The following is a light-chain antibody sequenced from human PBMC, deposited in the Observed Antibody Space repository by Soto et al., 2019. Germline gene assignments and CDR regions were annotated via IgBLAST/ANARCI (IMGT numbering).Light chain of an antibody. CDR2: GAS. V-gene: IGKV3-15*01. CDR3: QQYSIWRT. Sequence: EIVLTQSPATLSLSPGEGATVSCRASQSVSSYLAWYQQKAGQAPRLLIYGASTRATGIPARFSGSGSGTEFTLTISSLQSEDFAVYYCQQYSIWRTFGQGTKVDIK. J-gene: IGKJ1*01. CDR1: QSVSSY.